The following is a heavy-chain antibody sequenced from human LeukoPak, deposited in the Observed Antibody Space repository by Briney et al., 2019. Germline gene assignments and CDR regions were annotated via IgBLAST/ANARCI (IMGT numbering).Heavy chain of an antibody. J-gene: IGHJ6*03. D-gene: IGHD3-10*01. Sequence: SETLSLTCTVSGNSISSGDYYWSWVRQPPGKGLEWIGEINHSGSTNYNPSLKSRVTISVDTSKNQFSLKLSSVTAADTAVYYCARRGATMVRGFYYYYYYMDVWGKGTTVTISS. V-gene: IGHV4-39*07. CDR2: INHSGST. CDR3: ARRGATMVRGFYYYYYYMDV. CDR1: GNSISSGDYY.